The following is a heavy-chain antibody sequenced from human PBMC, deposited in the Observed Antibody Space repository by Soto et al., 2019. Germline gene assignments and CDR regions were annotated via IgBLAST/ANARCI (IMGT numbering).Heavy chain of an antibody. CDR3: ARAERVVAATEYYYYYGMDV. D-gene: IGHD2-15*01. J-gene: IGHJ6*02. V-gene: IGHV1-69*01. CDR2: IIPTFGTA. CDR1: GGTFSSYA. Sequence: QVQLVQSGAEVKKPGSSVKVSCKASGGTFSSYAISWVRQAPGQGLEWMGGIIPTFGTANYAQKFQGRVTITSDESTSTAYMELSSLRSEDTAVYYCARAERVVAATEYYYYYGMDVWGQGTTVTVSS.